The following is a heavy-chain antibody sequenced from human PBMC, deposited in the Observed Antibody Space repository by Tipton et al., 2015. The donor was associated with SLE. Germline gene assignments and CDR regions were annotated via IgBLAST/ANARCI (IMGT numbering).Heavy chain of an antibody. J-gene: IGHJ4*02. CDR2: ISDSGSSI. Sequence: SLRLSCYASGFTFRNYNMRWIRQAPGKGLEWVAFISDSGSSIYYADSVKGRFTISRDNAKNSFYLQMDSLRGDDTAVYYCARQRGTWYFDFWGPGTLVSVSS. D-gene: IGHD6-25*01. V-gene: IGHV3-11*04. CDR3: ARQRGTWYFDF. CDR1: GFTFRNYN.